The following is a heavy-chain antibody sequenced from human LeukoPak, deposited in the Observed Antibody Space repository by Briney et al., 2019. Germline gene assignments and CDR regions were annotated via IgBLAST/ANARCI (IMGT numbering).Heavy chain of an antibody. CDR1: GFTFSSYA. D-gene: IGHD4-17*01. CDR2: ISYDGSNK. CDR3: ARDRGSDGDLNFDY. J-gene: IGHJ4*02. Sequence: GRSLRLSCAASGFTFSSYAMHWVRQAPGKGLEWVAVISYDGSNKYYADSVKGRFTISRDNSKNTLYLQMNSQRAEDTAVYYCARDRGSDGDLNFDYWGQGTLVTVSS. V-gene: IGHV3-30*04.